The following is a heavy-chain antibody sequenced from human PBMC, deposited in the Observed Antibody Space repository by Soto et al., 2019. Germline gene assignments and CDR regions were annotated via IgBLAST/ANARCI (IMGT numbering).Heavy chain of an antibody. Sequence: QVQLVQSGAEVKKPGSSVKVSCKASGGTFSSYAISWVRQAPGQGLEWMGGIIPIFGTANYAQKFQGRVTCTAAESASTAEMELSSLRSEGTAVYYCARIGSVACISRTGGVWGQGTLVTVSS. D-gene: IGHD6-19*01. CDR1: GGTFSSYA. CDR3: ARIGSVACISRTGGV. V-gene: IGHV1-69*01. J-gene: IGHJ4*02. CDR2: IIPIFGTA.